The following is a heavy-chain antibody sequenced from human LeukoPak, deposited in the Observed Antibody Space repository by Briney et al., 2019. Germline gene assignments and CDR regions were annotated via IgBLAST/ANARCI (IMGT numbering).Heavy chain of an antibody. CDR3: AKGYSSGWYADYFDY. CDR2: ISGSGGST. D-gene: IGHD6-19*01. CDR1: GFTFSSYA. V-gene: IGHV3-23*01. Sequence: PGGSLRLSCAASGFTFSSYAMSWVRQAPGKGLEWVSAISGSGGSTYYADSVKGRFTISRDKSKNTLYLQMNSLRAEDTAVYYCAKGYSSGWYADYFDYWGQGTLVTVSS. J-gene: IGHJ4*02.